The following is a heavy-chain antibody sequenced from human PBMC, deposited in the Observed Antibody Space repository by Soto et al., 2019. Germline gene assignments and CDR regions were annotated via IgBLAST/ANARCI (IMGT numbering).Heavy chain of an antibody. V-gene: IGHV3-21*01. CDR1: GFTFSSYC. CDR2: ISSSSSYF. Sequence: EVQLVESGGGLVKPGGSLRLSCAASGFTFSSYCMNWVRQAPGKGLEWVSAISSSSSYFYYADSVKGRFTISRDNVKNTRYRQKNSAGAEYTAVNYCAKGQRGYSGYDYDYFDYWGQGTLVTVSS. CDR3: AKGQRGYSGYDYDYFDY. J-gene: IGHJ4*02. D-gene: IGHD5-12*01.